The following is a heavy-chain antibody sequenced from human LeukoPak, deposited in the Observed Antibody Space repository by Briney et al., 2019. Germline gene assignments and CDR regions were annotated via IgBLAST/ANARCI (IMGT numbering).Heavy chain of an antibody. CDR3: AKYSSGALDWYLEL. Sequence: SQTLSLTCTVSGGSISSGGYYWSWIRQHPGKGLEWIGYIYYSGSTYYNPSLKSRVTISVDTSKNQFSLKLSSVTAADTAVYYCAKYSSGALDWYLELWGRGTPVTVSS. CDR1: GGSISSGGYY. V-gene: IGHV4-31*03. CDR2: IYYSGST. J-gene: IGHJ2*01. D-gene: IGHD6-25*01.